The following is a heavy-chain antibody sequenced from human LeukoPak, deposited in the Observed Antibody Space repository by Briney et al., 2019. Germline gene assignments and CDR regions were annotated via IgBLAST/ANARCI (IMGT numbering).Heavy chain of an antibody. CDR1: GGPISSYY. CDR2: IYTSGTT. D-gene: IGHD6-19*01. Sequence: SETLSLTCTVSGGPISSYYWSWIRRPAGKGLEWIGRIYTSGTTNYNPSLKSRVTMSVDTSKNQFSLKLSSVTAADTAVYYCARGGSGWYPSGFDPWGQGTLVTVSS. J-gene: IGHJ5*02. CDR3: ARGGSGWYPSGFDP. V-gene: IGHV4-4*07.